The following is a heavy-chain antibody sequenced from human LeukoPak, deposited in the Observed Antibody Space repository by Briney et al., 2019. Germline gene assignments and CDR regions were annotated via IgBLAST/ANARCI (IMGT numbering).Heavy chain of an antibody. CDR2: IKQDGTQK. Sequence: PGGSLRLSCAASGFTFSNYWMSWVRQAPGKGLEWVADIKQDGTQKYYVDSVEGRFTISRDNAKNSLYLQMNSLRDEDTAVYYCARDKNYAFDYWGQGTLVTVSS. J-gene: IGHJ4*02. CDR1: GFTFSNYW. V-gene: IGHV3-7*01. D-gene: IGHD1-7*01. CDR3: ARDKNYAFDY.